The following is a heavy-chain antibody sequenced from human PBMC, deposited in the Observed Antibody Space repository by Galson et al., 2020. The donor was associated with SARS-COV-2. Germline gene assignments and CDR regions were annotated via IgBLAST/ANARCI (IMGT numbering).Heavy chain of an antibody. CDR1: GYSYNNYG. J-gene: IGHJ6*03. CDR2: ISAYNGNT. Sequence: SVKVSCMASGYSYNNYGITWVRQAPGQGLAWMGCISAYNGNTHYAQKFQGRVTVTTDTSTSTAYMELRSLRPDDTDVYYCARIGPFCTTGRCYFDILTGHFSYYCYYMDVWQWDHGHRLL. D-gene: IGHD3-9*01. V-gene: IGHV1-18*01. CDR3: ARIGPFCTTGRCYFDILTGHFSYYCYYMDV.